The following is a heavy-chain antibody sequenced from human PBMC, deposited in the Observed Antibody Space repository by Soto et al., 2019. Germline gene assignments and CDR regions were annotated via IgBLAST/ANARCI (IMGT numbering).Heavy chain of an antibody. Sequence: KASETVSLTCTVSGVSINTNNYYWGWVRQPPGKGLEWIGNIFYSGSTFYNPSLRSRLTISVDTSKNQFSLRLNSVTAADAAVYYCAGFVVPASRNTGFDYWGQGTLVTVSS. CDR3: AGFVVPASRNTGFDY. CDR2: IFYSGST. V-gene: IGHV4-39*01. D-gene: IGHD2-15*01. J-gene: IGHJ4*02. CDR1: GVSINTNNYY.